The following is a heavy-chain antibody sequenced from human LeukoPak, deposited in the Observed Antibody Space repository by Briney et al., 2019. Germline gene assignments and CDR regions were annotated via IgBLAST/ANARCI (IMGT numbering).Heavy chain of an antibody. CDR3: ARELGDYLFDY. D-gene: IGHD4-17*01. CDR1: GGSFSGYY. V-gene: IGHV4-34*01. J-gene: IGHJ4*02. Sequence: SETLSLTYAVYGGSFSGYYWSWIRQPPGKGLEWIGEINHSGSTNYNPSLKSRVTISVDTSKNQFSLKLSSVTAADTAVYYCARELGDYLFDYWGQGTLVTVSS. CDR2: INHSGST.